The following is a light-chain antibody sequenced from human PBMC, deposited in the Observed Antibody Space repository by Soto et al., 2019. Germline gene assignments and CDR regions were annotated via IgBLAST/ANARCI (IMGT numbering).Light chain of an antibody. CDR1: QSVSNNY. J-gene: IGKJ1*01. CDR3: QQYGSSGT. V-gene: IGKV3-20*01. Sequence: IVLTQSPATLAMSLGETANRSSRASQSVSNNYLAWYQQKPGQAPRLLIYGASNRATGIPDRFSGSGSGTDFTLTISRLEPEDFAVYYCQQYGSSGTFGQGTKVDIK. CDR2: GAS.